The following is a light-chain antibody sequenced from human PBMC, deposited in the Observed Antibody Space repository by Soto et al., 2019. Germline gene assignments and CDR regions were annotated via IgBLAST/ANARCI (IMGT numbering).Light chain of an antibody. CDR1: ESVSSN. CDR2: GAS. V-gene: IGKV3-15*01. J-gene: IGKJ5*01. Sequence: DIVITQSPATLSVSPGERATLSCRARESVSSNLAWYQQRPGQAPRLLIYGASTRATDTPVRFRGSGSGTEFTLTISSLQSEDFAVYYCQQYNNWPPSIIFGQGTRLE. CDR3: QQYNNWPPSII.